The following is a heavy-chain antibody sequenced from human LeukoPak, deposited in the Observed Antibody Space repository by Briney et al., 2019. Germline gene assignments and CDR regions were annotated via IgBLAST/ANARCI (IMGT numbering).Heavy chain of an antibody. J-gene: IGHJ4*02. D-gene: IGHD6-19*01. CDR2: INTDGTVT. Sequence: GGSLRLSCAASGFTFSKYWMLWVRHAPGKGLESVSRINTDGTVTTYADSVKGRFTVSRDDADNTMFLQMNSVRDEDTAVYYCATKQWLAPPPDSWGQGTPVAVSS. CDR1: GFTFSKYW. CDR3: ATKQWLAPPPDS. V-gene: IGHV3-74*01.